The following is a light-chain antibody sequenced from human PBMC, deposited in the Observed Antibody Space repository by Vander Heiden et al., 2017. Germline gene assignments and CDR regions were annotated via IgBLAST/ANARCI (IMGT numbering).Light chain of an antibody. CDR3: CSYAGTF. J-gene: IGLJ2*01. CDR1: SIDVGGYNY. V-gene: IGLV2-11*01. Sequence: QSALTQPRSVSGSPGQSVTISCTGVSIDVGGYNYVSWYQQYPGKAPKLMIYNVSKRPSGVPDRFSGSKSGNTASLTISGLQAEDEADYYCCSYAGTFFGGGTKLTVL. CDR2: NVS.